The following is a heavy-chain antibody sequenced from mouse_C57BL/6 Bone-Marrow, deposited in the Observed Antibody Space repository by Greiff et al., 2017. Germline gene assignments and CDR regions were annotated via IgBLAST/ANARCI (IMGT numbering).Heavy chain of an antibody. Sequence: EVKLMESGGGLVKPGGSLKLSCAASGFTFSDYGMHWVRQAPEKGLEWVAYISSGSSTIYYADTVKGRFTISRANAKNTLFLQMTSLRSEDTAMYYCARGTGAYWGQGTLVTVSA. D-gene: IGHD3-3*01. CDR2: ISSGSSTI. CDR3: ARGTGAY. CDR1: GFTFSDYG. V-gene: IGHV5-17*01. J-gene: IGHJ3*01.